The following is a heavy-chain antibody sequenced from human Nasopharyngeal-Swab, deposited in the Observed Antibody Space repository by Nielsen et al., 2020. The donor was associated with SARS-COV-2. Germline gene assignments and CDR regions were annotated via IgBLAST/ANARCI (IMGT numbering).Heavy chain of an antibody. CDR3: ARAGGRWLLGWVAFDI. J-gene: IGHJ3*02. V-gene: IGHV4-34*01. D-gene: IGHD3-22*01. CDR2: INHSGST. Sequence: SETLSLTCAVYGGSFSGYYWSWIRQPPGKGLEWIGEINHSGSTNYNPSLKSRVTISVDTSKNQFSLKLSSVTAADTAVYYCARAGGRWLLGWVAFDIWGQGTMVTVSS. CDR1: GGSFSGYY.